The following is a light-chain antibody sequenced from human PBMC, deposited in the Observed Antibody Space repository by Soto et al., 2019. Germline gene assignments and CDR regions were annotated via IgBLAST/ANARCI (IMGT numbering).Light chain of an antibody. Sequence: QSVLAQPASVSGAPGQSITISCTGTNSDIGAYNYVSWYQQHPGKAPKLMIYEATNRPSGVSNRFSGSKSGNTASLTISGLQADDEAEYYCSVYTSNKPGVFGGGTKVTVL. CDR3: SVYTSNKPGV. CDR1: NSDIGAYNY. J-gene: IGLJ3*02. CDR2: EAT. V-gene: IGLV2-14*01.